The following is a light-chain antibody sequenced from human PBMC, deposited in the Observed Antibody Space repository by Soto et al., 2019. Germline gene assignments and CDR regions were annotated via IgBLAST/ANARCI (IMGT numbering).Light chain of an antibody. J-gene: IGKJ1*01. CDR2: GAS. CDR1: QSVSSSY. CDR3: QQYSSSTGT. V-gene: IGKV3-20*01. Sequence: EIVLTQSPGTLSLSPGERATLSCRASQSVSSSYLGWYQQKPGQAPRLLIYGASSRATGIPDRFSDSGSGTDFSLTISRLEPEDFAVYYCQQYSSSTGTFGQGTKVEVK.